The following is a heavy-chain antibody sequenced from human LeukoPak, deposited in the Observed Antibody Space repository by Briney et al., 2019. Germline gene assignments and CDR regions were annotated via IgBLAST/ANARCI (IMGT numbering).Heavy chain of an antibody. D-gene: IGHD2-15*01. Sequence: SETLSLTCTVSGGSISSSSYYWGWIRQPPGKGLEWIGSIYYSGSTYYNPSLKSRVTISVDTSKNQFSLKLTSVTAADTAVYYCAREGQRGGEDYWGQGTLVTVSS. CDR2: IYYSGST. V-gene: IGHV4-39*07. J-gene: IGHJ4*02. CDR1: GGSISSSSYY. CDR3: AREGQRGGEDY.